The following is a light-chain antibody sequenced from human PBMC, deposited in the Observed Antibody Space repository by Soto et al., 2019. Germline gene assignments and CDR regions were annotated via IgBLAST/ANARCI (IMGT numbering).Light chain of an antibody. V-gene: IGLV2-14*01. Sequence: QSALTQPASVSGSPGQSITISCTGTSSDVGGYNCVSWYQQHPGKAPKLMIYEVTNRPSGVSDRFSGSKSGNTASLTISGLQAEDEADYYCSSYTSSRTVVFGGGTKLTVL. CDR1: SSDVGGYNC. J-gene: IGLJ2*01. CDR3: SSYTSSRTVV. CDR2: EVT.